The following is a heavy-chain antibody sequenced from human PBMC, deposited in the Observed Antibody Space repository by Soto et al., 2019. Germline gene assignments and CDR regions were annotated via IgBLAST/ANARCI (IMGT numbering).Heavy chain of an antibody. CDR3: ARAKTMTTVVFDY. J-gene: IGHJ4*02. CDR2: IYYSGST. Sequence: SETLSLTCTVSGGSISSYYWSWIRQPPGKGLEWIGYIYYSGSTNYNPSLKSRVTISVDTSKNQFSLKLSSVTAADTAVYYCARAKTMTTVVFDYWGQGTLVTVSS. D-gene: IGHD4-4*01. CDR1: GGSISSYY. V-gene: IGHV4-59*01.